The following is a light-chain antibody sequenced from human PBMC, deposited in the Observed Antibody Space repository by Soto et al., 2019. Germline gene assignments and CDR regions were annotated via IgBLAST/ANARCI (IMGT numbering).Light chain of an antibody. CDR3: LQATHLRT. CDR2: KVS. V-gene: IGKV2-24*01. CDR1: QSLVHSDGNNS. J-gene: IGKJ1*01. Sequence: DIVMTQTPLSSPVTLGKPASSSCRSSQSLVHSDGNNSFNWLQLRPGHPPRLLIYKVSNRFSGVPDRFSGSGAGTDFTLRISRVEADDVGVYYCLQATHLRTFGQGTKVEIK.